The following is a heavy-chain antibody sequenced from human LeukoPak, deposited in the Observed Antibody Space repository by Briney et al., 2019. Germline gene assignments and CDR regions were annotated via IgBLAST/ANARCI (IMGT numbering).Heavy chain of an antibody. CDR3: ARYIVASMREQ. CDR1: GGSISSSSKY. J-gene: IGHJ4*02. V-gene: IGHV4-39*01. CDR2: MYYSG. D-gene: IGHD5-12*01. Sequence: SETLSLTCTVSGGSISSSSKYWGWVRQPPGKGLEWIGSMYYSGSYNPSLESRVTISVDTSKNEFSLKLGSVTAADTAVYYCARYIVASMREQWGQGTLVTVSP.